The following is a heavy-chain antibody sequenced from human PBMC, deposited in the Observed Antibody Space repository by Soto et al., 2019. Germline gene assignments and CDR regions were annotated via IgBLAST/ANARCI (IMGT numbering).Heavy chain of an antibody. J-gene: IGHJ6*02. CDR2: IYSGGST. V-gene: IGHV3-66*01. CDR1: GFTVSSNY. CDR3: ARGYQQLVLTYYYYYGMDV. D-gene: IGHD6-13*01. Sequence: GGSLRLSCAASGFTVSSNYMSWVRQAPGKGLEWVSVIYSGGSTYYAYSVKGRFTISRDNSKNTLYLQMNSLRAEDTAVYYCARGYQQLVLTYYYYYGMDVWGQGTTVTVSS.